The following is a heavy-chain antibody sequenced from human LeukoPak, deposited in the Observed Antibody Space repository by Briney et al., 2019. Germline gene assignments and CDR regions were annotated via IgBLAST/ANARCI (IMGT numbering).Heavy chain of an antibody. CDR3: ARLKAVAGMNLPTDY. CDR1: GFTSSNYA. J-gene: IGHJ4*02. CDR2: ISYDGSNK. V-gene: IGHV3-30*04. D-gene: IGHD6-19*01. Sequence: PGGSLRLSCAASGFTSSNYAFHWVRQAPGKGLEWVALISYDGSNKNYADSVKGRFTISRDNSKNTLYLQMNSLRAEDTAVYYCARLKAVAGMNLPTDYWGQGTLVTVSS.